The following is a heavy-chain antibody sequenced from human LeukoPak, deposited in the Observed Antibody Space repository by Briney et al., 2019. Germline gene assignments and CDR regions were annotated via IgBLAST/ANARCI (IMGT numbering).Heavy chain of an antibody. V-gene: IGHV1-69*06. Sequence: SVKVSCKASGGTFSSYAISWVRQAPRQGLEWMGGIIPIFGTANYAQKFQGRVTITADKSKSTAYMELSRLRSEDTAVYYCASPTPNYYGNWFPPWGQGTLVTVSS. CDR1: GGTFSSYA. CDR2: IIPIFGTA. CDR3: ASPTPNYYGNWFPP. D-gene: IGHD3-10*01. J-gene: IGHJ5*02.